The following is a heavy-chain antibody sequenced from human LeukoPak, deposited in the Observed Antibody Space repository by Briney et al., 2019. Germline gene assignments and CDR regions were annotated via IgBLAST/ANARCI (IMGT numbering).Heavy chain of an antibody. CDR2: IYHSGST. CDR1: GGSISSGDYY. V-gene: IGHV4-39*01. D-gene: IGHD2-2*01. CDR3: ARHEVVPAAMEGFDP. Sequence: PSQTLSLTCTVSGGSISSGDYYWGWIRQPPGKGLEWIGSIYHSGSTYYNPSLKSRVTISVDTSKNQFSLKLSSVTAADTAVYYCARHEVVPAAMEGFDPWGQGTLVTVSS. J-gene: IGHJ5*02.